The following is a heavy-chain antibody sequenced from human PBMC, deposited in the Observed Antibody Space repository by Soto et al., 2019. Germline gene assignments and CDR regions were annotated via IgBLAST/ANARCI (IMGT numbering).Heavy chain of an antibody. CDR3: ASPLVGYCSGGSCSTDAFDI. J-gene: IGHJ3*02. CDR1: GGTFSSYT. D-gene: IGHD2-15*01. V-gene: IGHV1-69*02. CDR2: IIPILGIA. Sequence: QVQLVQSGAEVKKPGSSVKVSCKASGGTFSSYTISWVRQAPGQGLEWMGRIIPILGIANYAQKFKGRVTIPADKSTSTAYMELSSLRSADTAVYYCASPLVGYCSGGSCSTDAFDIWGQGTMVTVSS.